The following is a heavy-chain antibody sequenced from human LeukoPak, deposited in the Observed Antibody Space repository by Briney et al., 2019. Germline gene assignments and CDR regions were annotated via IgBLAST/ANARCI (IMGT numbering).Heavy chain of an antibody. CDR2: ISGSGGST. D-gene: IGHD3-22*01. V-gene: IGHV3-23*01. Sequence: GRSLRLSCAASGFTFSSYGMHWVRQAPGKGLEWVSAISGSGGSTYYADSVKGRFTISRDNSKNTLYLQTNSLRAEDTAVYYCAKDQAATYYYDSSGYSLDAFDIWGQGTMVTVSS. CDR3: AKDQAATYYYDSSGYSLDAFDI. CDR1: GFTFSSYG. J-gene: IGHJ3*02.